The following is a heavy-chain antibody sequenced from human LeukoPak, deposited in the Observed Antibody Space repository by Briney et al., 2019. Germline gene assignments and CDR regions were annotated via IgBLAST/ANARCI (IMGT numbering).Heavy chain of an antibody. V-gene: IGHV4-59*11. CDR3: ARGGVPYYFDY. CDR1: GGSISSHY. D-gene: IGHD2-2*01. CDR2: IYYSGST. Sequence: PSETLSLTCTVSGGSISSHYWSWIRQPPGKGLEWIGYIYYSGSTNYNPSLKSRVTISVDTSKNQFPLKLSSVTAADTAVYYCARGGVPYYFDYWGQGTLVTVSS. J-gene: IGHJ4*02.